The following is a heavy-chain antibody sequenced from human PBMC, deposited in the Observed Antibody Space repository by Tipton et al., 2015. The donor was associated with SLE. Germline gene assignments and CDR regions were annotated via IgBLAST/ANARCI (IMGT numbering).Heavy chain of an antibody. CDR1: GGSISTYY. D-gene: IGHD4-17*01. Sequence: TLSLTCTVSGGSISTYYWSWIRQPPGKGLEWIGHVHNSGSSNYNPSLKSRVTFSVDTSKNQVSLKLTSVTAADTALYYCVRYMTKVTPYNYYGLDVWGQGTTVIVSS. CDR3: VRYMTKVTPYNYYGLDV. CDR2: VHNSGSS. V-gene: IGHV4-59*08. J-gene: IGHJ6*02.